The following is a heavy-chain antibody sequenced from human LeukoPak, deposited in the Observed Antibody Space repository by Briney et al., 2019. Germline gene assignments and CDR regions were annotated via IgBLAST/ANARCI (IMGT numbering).Heavy chain of an antibody. D-gene: IGHD2-2*01. J-gene: IGHJ5*02. CDR1: GFTFSSYA. CDR2: INWNGGST. V-gene: IGHV3-20*04. Sequence: GGSLRLSCAASGFTFSSYAMSWVRQAPGKGLEWVSGINWNGGSTGYADSVKGRFTISRDNSKNTLYLQMNSLRAEDTAVYYCAKGKPVGSTSLQAWGQGTLVTVSS. CDR3: AKGKPVGSTSLQA.